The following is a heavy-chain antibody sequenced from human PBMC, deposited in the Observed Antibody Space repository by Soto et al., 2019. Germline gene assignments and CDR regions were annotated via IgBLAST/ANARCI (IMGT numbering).Heavy chain of an antibody. CDR2: VSGYNGDK. V-gene: IGHV1-18*01. CDR3: AKKGQPPYYYYGMDV. J-gene: IGHJ6*02. Sequence: QGQLVQSGGEVKKPGASVKVSGKASGYSFNRDGISWVRQAPGQGLEWMGWVSGYNGDKKYAQKFKGRVTITVDKSTTTAYMELRSLTSDDSAVYYCAKKGQPPYYYYGMDVWGQGTTVTVSS. CDR1: GYSFNRDG.